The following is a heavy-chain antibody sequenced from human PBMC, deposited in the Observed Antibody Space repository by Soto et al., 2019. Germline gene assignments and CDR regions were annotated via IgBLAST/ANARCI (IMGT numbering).Heavy chain of an antibody. Sequence: PSETLSLTCAVYGGSFSGYYWSWIRQPPGKGLEWIGEINHSGSTNYNPSLKSRVTISVDTSKNQFSLKLSSVTAADTAVYYCARHVNPWAQGAFDIWSQGTMVTVSS. J-gene: IGHJ3*02. CDR2: INHSGST. D-gene: IGHD3-10*02. V-gene: IGHV4-34*01. CDR1: GGSFSGYY. CDR3: ARHVNPWAQGAFDI.